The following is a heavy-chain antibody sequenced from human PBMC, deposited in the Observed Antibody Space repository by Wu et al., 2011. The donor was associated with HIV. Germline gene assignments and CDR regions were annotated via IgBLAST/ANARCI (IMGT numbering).Heavy chain of an antibody. CDR3: ARDLDWGHLDAFEI. D-gene: IGHD3/OR15-3a*01. J-gene: IGHJ3*02. V-gene: IGHV1-18*01. CDR1: GYIFTTYG. Sequence: QVQLVQSGAEVRKAGASMKVSCKTSGYIFTTYGINWIRQAPGQGLEWMGWINTHNGKTDYAQKFQGRVTMTTDTSTATAYMEVRSLRSDDTAVYYCARDLDWGHLDAFEIWAKDNGHRLF. CDR2: INTHNGKT.